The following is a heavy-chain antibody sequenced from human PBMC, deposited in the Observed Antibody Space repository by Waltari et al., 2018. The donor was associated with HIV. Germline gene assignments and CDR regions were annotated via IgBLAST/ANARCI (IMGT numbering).Heavy chain of an antibody. CDR2: IWYDGSNK. D-gene: IGHD4-17*01. V-gene: IGHV3-33*01. Sequence: QVQLVESGGGVVQPGRSLRLSCAASGFPFSRYGMHWVRQAPGQGLEWVAVIWYDGSNKYYADSVKGRFTISRDNSKNTLYLQMNSLRAEDTAVYYCARDGENDYGDLTGMDVWGQGTTVTVSS. CDR1: GFPFSRYG. CDR3: ARDGENDYGDLTGMDV. J-gene: IGHJ6*02.